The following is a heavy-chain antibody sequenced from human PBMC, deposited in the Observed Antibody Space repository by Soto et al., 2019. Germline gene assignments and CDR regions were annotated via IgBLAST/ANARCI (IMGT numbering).Heavy chain of an antibody. Sequence: QVQLQASGPGLVKPSGTLSLTCAVSNGSINSNNWWNWVRQPPGMGLEWMGEIYQSGKTNYNPSLTRRVTISGDTSKNQFSLRLTSVPAADTAVYYCARLSFRNYASETSDTASDWGQGTLVTVSS. CDR3: ARLSFRNYASETSDTASD. CDR2: IYQSGKT. CDR1: NGSINSNNW. V-gene: IGHV4-4*02. J-gene: IGHJ4*02. D-gene: IGHD3-10*01.